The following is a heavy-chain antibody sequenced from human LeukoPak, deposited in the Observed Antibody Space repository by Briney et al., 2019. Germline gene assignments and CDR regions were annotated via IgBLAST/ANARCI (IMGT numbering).Heavy chain of an antibody. J-gene: IGHJ3*02. D-gene: IGHD2-21*02. CDR3: ASEYCGGDCYPIGTAFDI. V-gene: IGHV3-21*01. CDR2: SSYI. Sequence: SSYIYYADSVKGRFTISRDNAKNSLYLQMNSLRAEDTAVYYCASEYCGGDCYPIGTAFDIWGQGTMVTVSS.